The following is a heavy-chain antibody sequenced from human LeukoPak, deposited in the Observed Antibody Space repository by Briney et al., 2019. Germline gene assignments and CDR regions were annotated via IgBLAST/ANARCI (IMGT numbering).Heavy chain of an antibody. CDR2: IYYSGST. CDR1: GGSITNYF. V-gene: IGHV4-59*08. J-gene: IGHJ4*02. CDR3: ARNTVTTNFDY. D-gene: IGHD4-17*01. Sequence: PSETLSLTCTVSGGSITNYFWSWIRQPPGKGLEWIGYIYYSGSTYYNPSLKSRVTISVDTSKNQFSLKLSSVTAADTAVYYCARNTVTTNFDYWGQGTLVTISS.